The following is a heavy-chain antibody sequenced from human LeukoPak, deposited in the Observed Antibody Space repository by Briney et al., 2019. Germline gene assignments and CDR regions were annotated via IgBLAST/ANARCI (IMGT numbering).Heavy chain of an antibody. Sequence: GGSLRLSCAASGFTVSSNYMSWVRRAPGKGLEWVSVIYSGGSTYYADSVKGRFTISRDNSKNTLYLQMNSLRAEDTAVYYCARDKDGDLDYWGQGTLVTVSS. CDR2: IYSGGST. CDR1: GFTVSSNY. CDR3: ARDKDGDLDY. D-gene: IGHD4-17*01. J-gene: IGHJ4*02. V-gene: IGHV3-53*01.